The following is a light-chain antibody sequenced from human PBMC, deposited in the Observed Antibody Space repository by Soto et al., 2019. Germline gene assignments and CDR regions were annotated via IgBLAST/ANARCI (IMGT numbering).Light chain of an antibody. J-gene: IGLJ1*01. Sequence: SYELTQPPSVSVAPGQTATVTCGGTNIESKSVHWYQQKPGQAPVLVVYDDSDRPSGIPERFSGSNSGNTATLTISRVEAGDEADYYCQVWDKSSDHYVFGTGTKVTVL. V-gene: IGLV3-21*02. CDR3: QVWDKSSDHYV. CDR1: NIESKS. CDR2: DDS.